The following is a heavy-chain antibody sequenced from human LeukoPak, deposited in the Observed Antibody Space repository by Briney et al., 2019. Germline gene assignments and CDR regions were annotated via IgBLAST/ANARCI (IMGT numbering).Heavy chain of an antibody. J-gene: IGHJ3*02. CDR3: ARDLVTVTKGFDI. CDR1: GDPFSSHY. Sequence: PSETLSLTCAVSGDPFSSHYWTWIRQSPGTGLEWIGYISHIGRTNYNPSFKSRVTISIDTSKNQFSLKLRSVTAADTAVYYCARDLVTVTKGFDIWGQGTMVSVSS. V-gene: IGHV4-59*11. D-gene: IGHD4-17*01. CDR2: ISHIGRT.